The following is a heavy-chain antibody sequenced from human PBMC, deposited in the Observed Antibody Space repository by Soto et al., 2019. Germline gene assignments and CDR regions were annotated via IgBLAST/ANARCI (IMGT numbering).Heavy chain of an antibody. CDR1: GFTFSSYG. Sequence: QVQLVESGGGVVQPGRSLRLSCVASGFTFSSYGMHWVRQAPGKGLEWVAVIWYDGSNKYYADSVKGRFTISRDNSKKTLYLQMNSLRAEDTAVYYCARDTYYFDYWGQGTLVTVSS. V-gene: IGHV3-33*01. CDR3: ARDTYYFDY. CDR2: IWYDGSNK. J-gene: IGHJ4*02.